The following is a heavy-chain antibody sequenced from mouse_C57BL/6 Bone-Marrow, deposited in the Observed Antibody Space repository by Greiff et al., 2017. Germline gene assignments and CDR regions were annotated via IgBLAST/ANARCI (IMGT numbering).Heavy chain of an antibody. J-gene: IGHJ2*01. CDR3: ERDLRAYYVDY. V-gene: IGHV5-4*01. CDR2: ISDGGSYT. Sequence: EVQRVQSGAGLVKPGASLKLSCAASGFTFSSYAMSWVRQTPGKRLEWVETISDGGSYTYYPDNVKGRFTMSRDNAKNNPYMQMSHLTSEDTAMYYCERDLRAYYVDYWGQGTTLTVSA. CDR1: GFTFSSYA. D-gene: IGHD3-3*01.